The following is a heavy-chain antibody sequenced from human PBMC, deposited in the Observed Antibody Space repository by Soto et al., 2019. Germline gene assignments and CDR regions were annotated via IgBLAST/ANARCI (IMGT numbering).Heavy chain of an antibody. Sequence: GGSLRLSSKGAGGTVSSHGMTWIRQATGKGPEWVSTVTADGGTYYADSVKGRFAMSRDTSENTLYLQMNSLGAEDTAAYYCAPHVSCSGGSCQYDAFAIRGQGTMVTVSS. J-gene: IGHJ3*02. D-gene: IGHD2-15*01. CDR3: APHVSCSGGSCQYDAFAI. V-gene: IGHV3-23*01. CDR1: GGTVSSHG. CDR2: VTADGGT.